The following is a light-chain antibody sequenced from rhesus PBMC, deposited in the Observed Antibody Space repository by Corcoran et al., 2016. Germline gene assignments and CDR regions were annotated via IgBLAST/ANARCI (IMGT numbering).Light chain of an antibody. CDR1: QGISSW. CDR2: KAS. Sequence: DIQMTQSPSSLSASIGGRVTITCRASQGISSWLAWYQQKPGEAPKLLIYKASSLQSGVPSRFSGSGSATDFTLTISSLQTEDFARYYCQQYNNSPLTFGGGTKVEIK. J-gene: IGKJ4*01. V-gene: IGKV1-21*01. CDR3: QQYNNSPLT.